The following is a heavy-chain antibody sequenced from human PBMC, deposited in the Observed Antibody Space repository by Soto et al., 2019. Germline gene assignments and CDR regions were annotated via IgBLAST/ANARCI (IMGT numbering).Heavy chain of an antibody. D-gene: IGHD3-22*01. V-gene: IGHV1-18*01. Sequence: ASVKVSCKASGYTFTSYGISWVRQAPGQGLEWMGWISAYNGNTNYAQKLQGRVTMTTDTSTGTAYMELRSLRSDDTAVYYCARDFYYYDSSGYFNYWGQGTLVTVS. CDR3: ARDFYYYDSSGYFNY. J-gene: IGHJ4*02. CDR2: ISAYNGNT. CDR1: GYTFTSYG.